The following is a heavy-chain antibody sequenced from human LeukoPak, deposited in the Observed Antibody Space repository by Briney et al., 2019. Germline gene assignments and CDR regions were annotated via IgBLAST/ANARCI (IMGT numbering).Heavy chain of an antibody. D-gene: IGHD2-2*01. CDR2: INPNSGGT. CDR3: ARSIVVVPAAPSFDY. J-gene: IGHJ4*02. V-gene: IGHV1-2*02. Sequence: GASVKVSCKASGYTFTGYYMHGVRQAPGQGLEWMGWINPNSGGTNYAQKFQGRATMTRDTSISTAYMELSRLRSDDTAVYYCARSIVVVPAAPSFDYWGQGTLVTVSS. CDR1: GYTFTGYY.